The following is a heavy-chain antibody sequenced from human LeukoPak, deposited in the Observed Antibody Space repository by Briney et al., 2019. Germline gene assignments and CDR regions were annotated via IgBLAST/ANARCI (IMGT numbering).Heavy chain of an antibody. J-gene: IGHJ4*02. Sequence: GGSLRLSCAASGFKFTPAWMTWVRQAPGKGLEWVGRIKSKADGETTDYAAPVKGRFFMSRDDSKATLFLLMNYLETEDTAVYYCTTDRGLTMIRGVFVSWGQGTLVTVSS. V-gene: IGHV3-15*01. D-gene: IGHD3-10*01. CDR3: TTDRGLTMIRGVFVS. CDR2: IKSKADGETT. CDR1: GFKFTPAW.